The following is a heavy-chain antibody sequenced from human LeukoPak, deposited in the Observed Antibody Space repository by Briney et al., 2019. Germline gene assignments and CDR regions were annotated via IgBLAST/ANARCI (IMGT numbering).Heavy chain of an antibody. CDR3: AREPIAAAGTFDY. V-gene: IGHV3-33*01. CDR2: IWYDGSNK. D-gene: IGHD6-13*01. CDR1: GFTFSSYG. J-gene: IGHJ4*02. Sequence: GRSLRLSCAASGFTFSSYGMHWVRQAPGKGLEWVAVIWYDGSNKYYADSVKGRFTIPRDNSKNTLYLQMNSLRAEDTAVYYCAREPIAAAGTFDYWGQGTLVTVSS.